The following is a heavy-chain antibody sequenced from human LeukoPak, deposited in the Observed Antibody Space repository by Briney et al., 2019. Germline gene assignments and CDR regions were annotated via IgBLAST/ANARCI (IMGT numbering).Heavy chain of an antibody. Sequence: GGSLRLSCAASGFTFDDYTMHWVRQAPGKGLVWVSGISWNSGSIGYADSVKGRFTISRDNAKNSLYLQMNSLRAEDTALYYCAKEDGDYYYGMDVWGQGTTVTVSS. J-gene: IGHJ6*02. CDR2: ISWNSGSI. CDR1: GFTFDDYT. D-gene: IGHD4-17*01. CDR3: AKEDGDYYYGMDV. V-gene: IGHV3-9*01.